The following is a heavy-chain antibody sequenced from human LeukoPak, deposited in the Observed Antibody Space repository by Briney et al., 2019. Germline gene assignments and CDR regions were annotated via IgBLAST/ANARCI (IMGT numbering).Heavy chain of an antibody. V-gene: IGHV3-23*01. CDR1: GFTFSSYA. D-gene: IGHD3-22*01. CDR2: ISGSGGST. CDR3: ATGRGYYDSSGPTHDY. Sequence: GGSLRLSCAASGFTFSSYAMSWVRQAPGKGLEWVSAISGSGGSTYYADSVKGRFTISRDNSKNTLYLQMNSLRAEDTAVYYCATGRGYYDSSGPTHDYWGQGTLVIVSS. J-gene: IGHJ4*02.